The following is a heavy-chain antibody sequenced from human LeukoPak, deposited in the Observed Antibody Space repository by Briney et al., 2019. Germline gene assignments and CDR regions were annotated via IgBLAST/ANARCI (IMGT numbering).Heavy chain of an antibody. Sequence: PGRSLRLSCAASGFTFSSYGMHWVRQAPGKGLEWVAVIWYDGSNKYYADSVKGRFTISRDNSKNTLYLQMNSLRAEDTAVYYCARVIGAYSYGQGFDYWGQGTLVTVSS. J-gene: IGHJ4*02. CDR1: GFTFSSYG. CDR3: ARVIGAYSYGQGFDY. CDR2: IWYDGSNK. D-gene: IGHD5-18*01. V-gene: IGHV3-33*01.